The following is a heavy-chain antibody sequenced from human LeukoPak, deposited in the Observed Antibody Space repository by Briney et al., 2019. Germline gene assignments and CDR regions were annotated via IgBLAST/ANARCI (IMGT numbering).Heavy chain of an antibody. J-gene: IGHJ1*01. V-gene: IGHV4-39*01. Sequence: SETLSLTCTVSVGSISSSSYYWGWIRQPPGKGLEWIGSIYYSGSTYYNPSLKSRVTISVDTSKNQFSLKLSSVTAADTAVYYCADYYSSGYYYPLEEYFQHWGQGTLVTVSS. CDR2: IYYSGST. D-gene: IGHD3-22*01. CDR3: ADYYSSGYYYPLEEYFQH. CDR1: VGSISSSSYY.